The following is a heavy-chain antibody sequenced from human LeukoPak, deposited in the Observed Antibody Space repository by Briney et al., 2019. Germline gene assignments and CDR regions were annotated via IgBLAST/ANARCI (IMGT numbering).Heavy chain of an antibody. CDR1: RGTFSSYA. CDR3: ARAALQQLARGFDY. V-gene: IGHV1-69*06. J-gene: IGHJ4*02. CDR2: IIPIFGTA. D-gene: IGHD6-13*01. Sequence: SVKVSCKASRGTFSSYAISWVRQAPGQGLEWMGGIIPIFGTANYAQKFQGRVTITADKSTSTAYMELSSLRSEDTAVYYCARAALQQLARGFDYWGQGTLVTVSS.